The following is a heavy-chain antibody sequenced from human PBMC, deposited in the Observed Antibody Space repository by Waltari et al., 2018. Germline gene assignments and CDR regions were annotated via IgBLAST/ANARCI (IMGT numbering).Heavy chain of an antibody. CDR1: GGSLSGYY. CDR3: ARGRIAAAGTISAFHI. CDR2: IKDSGST. J-gene: IGHJ3*02. D-gene: IGHD6-13*01. Sequence: QVQLQQWGAGLLQPSETLSLTCAVYGGSLSGYYWSWSRQPPGKGLEWIGEIKDSGSTNYNPSLKSRVTISVDTSRNQFSLKLSSVTAADTAVYYCARGRIAAAGTISAFHIWGQGTVVTVSS. V-gene: IGHV4-34*01.